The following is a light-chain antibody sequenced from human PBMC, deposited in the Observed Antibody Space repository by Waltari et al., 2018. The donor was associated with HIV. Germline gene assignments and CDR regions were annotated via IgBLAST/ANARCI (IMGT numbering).Light chain of an antibody. CDR2: DDN. Sequence: NFMLTPPHSVSESPGQTVTISCTRSSRSIASHYLQCYQQPPGSSPTTVIYDDNQRPSGVPDRFSGSIDSSSNSASLTISRLKTEDEADYYCQSYDSSNHLIFGGGTKLTVL. V-gene: IGLV6-57*01. CDR3: QSYDSSNHLI. CDR1: SRSIASHY. J-gene: IGLJ2*01.